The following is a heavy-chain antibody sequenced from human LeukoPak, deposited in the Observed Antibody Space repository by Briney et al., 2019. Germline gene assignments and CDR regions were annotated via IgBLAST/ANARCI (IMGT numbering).Heavy chain of an antibody. V-gene: IGHV4-59*01. D-gene: IGHD2-2*01. J-gene: IGHJ6*03. CDR1: GGSINSYY. CDR3: SRGQLPRDDPRPNYYYYNDV. CDR2: IYYSGST. Sequence: PETLSLTCTVSGGSINSYYWSWIRQPPGKGLEGGGYIYYSGSTNHNPSLKSRATITVDTSNNPFPLKLNPVTAASRAVYLWSRGQLPRDDPRPNYYYYNDVWGKGTTVTVSS.